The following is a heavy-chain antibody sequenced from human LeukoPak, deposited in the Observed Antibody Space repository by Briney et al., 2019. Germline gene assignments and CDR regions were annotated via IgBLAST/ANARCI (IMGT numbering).Heavy chain of an antibody. D-gene: IGHD6-13*01. CDR1: GYTFTSYA. J-gene: IGHJ4*02. Sequence: EASVKVSCKASGYTFTSYALNWVRQPPGQGLEWMGWINTNSGNPTYSRRFTGRFVSFLVTSVRTAFPQISSLKAEDSVVYYWARAVGSSWHFDYWGQGTLVTVSS. CDR3: ARAVGSSWHFDY. V-gene: IGHV7-4-1*02. CDR2: INTNSGNP.